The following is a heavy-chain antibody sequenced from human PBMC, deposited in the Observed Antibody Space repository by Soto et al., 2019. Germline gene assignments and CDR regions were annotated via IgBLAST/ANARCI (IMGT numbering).Heavy chain of an antibody. D-gene: IGHD6-13*01. CDR1: GYTFTSYD. Sequence: QVQLVQSGAEVKKPGASVKVSCKASGYTFTSYDINWVRQATGQGLEWMGWMNPNSGNTGYAQKFQGRVTMTRNTSISTAYMELSILRSEDTAVYYCARVSRSWYGNWFDPWGQGTLVTVSS. CDR3: ARVSRSWYGNWFDP. V-gene: IGHV1-8*01. CDR2: MNPNSGNT. J-gene: IGHJ5*02.